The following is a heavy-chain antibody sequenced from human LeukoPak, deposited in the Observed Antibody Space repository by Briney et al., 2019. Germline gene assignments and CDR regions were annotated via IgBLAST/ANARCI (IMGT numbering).Heavy chain of an antibody. CDR2: VYPGDSDT. D-gene: IGHD3-3*01. V-gene: IGHV5-51*01. CDR1: GYSFTSYW. J-gene: IGHJ4*02. Sequence: PGGSLRLSCKGSGYSFTSYWIGWVRQMPGKGLEWVGIVYPGDSDTRYNPSFQGSVTISADQSISTAYLQWSSLQASDPAMYYCASLPSLREWLSNWGQGTLVTVSS. CDR3: ASLPSLREWLSN.